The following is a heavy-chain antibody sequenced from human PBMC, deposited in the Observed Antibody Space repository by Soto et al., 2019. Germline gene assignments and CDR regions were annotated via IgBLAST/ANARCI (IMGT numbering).Heavy chain of an antibody. J-gene: IGHJ6*02. V-gene: IGHV1-69*12. D-gene: IGHD1-1*01. CDR3: ARDKDREQLGGNYYYALDV. Sequence: QVQLVQSGAEVKKPGSSVKVSCKASGDTFSGFAISWVRQAPGQGLEWMGGIIPIFRTPKYAQKFQGRVTITADEPTSTAYMELSSLRSEDTAVYYCARDKDREQLGGNYYYALDVWGQGTTVIVSS. CDR2: IIPIFRTP. CDR1: GDTFSGFA.